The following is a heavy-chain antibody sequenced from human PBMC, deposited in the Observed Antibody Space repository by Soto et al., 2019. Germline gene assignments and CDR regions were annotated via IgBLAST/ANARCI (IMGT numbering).Heavy chain of an antibody. CDR3: ARTRSAWSHFHYYSSAV. CDR1: GCTCNSYG. Sequence: PGGSLRLSCAAAGCTCNSYGRRWVRQGPGNGLEWVAFISYDSTKTYYADSVKGRFTISRDNSNSALYVQMNSLTREDTAVYYCARTRSAWSHFHYYSSAVWGQGTTVTVSS. V-gene: IGHV3-30*03. D-gene: IGHD1-26*01. J-gene: IGHJ6*02. CDR2: ISYDSTKT.